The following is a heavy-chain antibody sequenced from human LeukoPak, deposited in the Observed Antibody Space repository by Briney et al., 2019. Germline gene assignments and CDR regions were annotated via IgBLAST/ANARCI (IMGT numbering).Heavy chain of an antibody. Sequence: SETLSLTCTVSGGSISSSSYYWGWIRQPPGKGLEWIGSIYYSGSTYYNPSLKSRVTISVDTSKNQFSLKLSSVTAADTAVYYCARHPHSGSGGSSYFDYWGQGTLVTVSS. CDR3: ARHPHSGSGGSSYFDY. CDR1: GGSISSSSYY. CDR2: IYYSGST. J-gene: IGHJ4*02. D-gene: IGHD2-15*01. V-gene: IGHV4-39*01.